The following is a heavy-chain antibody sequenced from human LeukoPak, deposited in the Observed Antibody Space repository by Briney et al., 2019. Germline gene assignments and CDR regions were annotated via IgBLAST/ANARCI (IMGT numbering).Heavy chain of an antibody. CDR2: ISYEGDNK. V-gene: IGHV3-30*18. D-gene: IGHD3-10*01. CDR1: GFGFIYYG. J-gene: IGHJ4*02. Sequence: GGSLRLSCAASGFGFIYYGMHWVRQAPGRGPEWVAVISYEGDNKKYADSVKGRFTISRDKSKNTLYLQMNSLRAEDTAVFYCAKNGAWGVGFFDYWGQGTLVTVSS. CDR3: AKNGAWGVGFFDY.